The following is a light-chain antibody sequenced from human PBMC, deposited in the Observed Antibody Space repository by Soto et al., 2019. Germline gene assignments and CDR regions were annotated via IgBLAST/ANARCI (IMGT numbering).Light chain of an antibody. CDR2: AAS. CDR1: QGIGNF. Sequence: DIQMTQSPSSLSASVGDRVTITCRASQGIGNFLAWYQQKPGKPPKLLMYAASSLQSGVPSRFSGSGVGTDFTLTISSLQPEDVASYYCQKSDSAPWTFGLGTKVEIK. J-gene: IGKJ1*01. CDR3: QKSDSAPWT. V-gene: IGKV1-27*01.